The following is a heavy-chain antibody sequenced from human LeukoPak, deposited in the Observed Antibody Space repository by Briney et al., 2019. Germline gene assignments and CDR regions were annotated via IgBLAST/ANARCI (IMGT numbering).Heavy chain of an antibody. Sequence: GGSLRLSCVASGFIFSTYGLHWVRQSPGRWREWVAVIWYDGSQRYYADSAKGRFTTSRDDSQNTIYLQMDSLRSADTAVYYCATSSPRNYFDHWGQGTLVTVSS. CDR2: IWYDGSQR. J-gene: IGHJ4*02. D-gene: IGHD1-14*01. V-gene: IGHV3-33*01. CDR3: ATSSPRNYFDH. CDR1: GFIFSTYG.